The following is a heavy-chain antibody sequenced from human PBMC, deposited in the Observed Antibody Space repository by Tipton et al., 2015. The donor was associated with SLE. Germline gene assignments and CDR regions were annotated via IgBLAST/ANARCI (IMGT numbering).Heavy chain of an antibody. CDR1: GGSISSGSYY. CDR2: IYTSGST. J-gene: IGHJ3*02. Sequence: TLSLTCTVSGGSISSGSYYWSWIRQPAGKGLEWIGRIYTSGSTNYNPSLKSRVTISVDTSKNQFSLKLSSVTAADTAVYYCARGTGGAFDIWGQGTMVPVSS. CDR3: ARGTGGAFDI. D-gene: IGHD3-16*01. V-gene: IGHV4-61*02.